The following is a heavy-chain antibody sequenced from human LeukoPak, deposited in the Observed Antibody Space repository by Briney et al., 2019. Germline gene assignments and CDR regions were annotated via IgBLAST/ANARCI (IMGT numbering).Heavy chain of an antibody. CDR2: FFYSGST. V-gene: IGHV4-31*01. D-gene: IGHD3-22*01. J-gene: IGHJ3*02. Sequence: SETLSLTCTVSGGSISSGGYYWSWIRQHPEKGLEWLGYFFYSGSTYYNPSLKSPLTISVDTSKTQFSLKLSSVTAADTAVYYCARDSSGYPGAFDIWGQGTMVTVSS. CDR3: ARDSSGYPGAFDI. CDR1: GGSISSGGYY.